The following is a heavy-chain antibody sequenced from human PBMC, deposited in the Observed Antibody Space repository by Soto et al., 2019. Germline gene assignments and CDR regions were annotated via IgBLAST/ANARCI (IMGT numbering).Heavy chain of an antibody. CDR3: ARAGAPGAFDI. D-gene: IGHD1-26*01. V-gene: IGHV3-13*01. J-gene: IGHJ3*02. CDR1: GFTFSSYD. CDR2: IGTAGDT. Sequence: EVQLVESGGGLVQPGGSLRLSCAASGFTFSSYDMHWVRQATGKGLEWVSAIGTAGDTYYPGSVKGRFTISRENAKNSLYLQMNSLRDGDTAVYYCARAGAPGAFDIWGQGTMVTVSS.